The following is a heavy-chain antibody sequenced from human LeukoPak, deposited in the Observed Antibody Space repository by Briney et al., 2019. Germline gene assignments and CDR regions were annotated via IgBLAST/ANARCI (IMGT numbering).Heavy chain of an antibody. Sequence: SETLSLTCAVYGGSFSGYYWSWIRQPPGKGLEWIGEINHSGSTNYNPSLKSRVTISVDTSKNQFSLKLSSVTAADTAVYYRARFGSDTVAFDYWGQGTLVTVSS. V-gene: IGHV4-34*01. CDR2: INHSGST. D-gene: IGHD3-10*01. CDR3: ARFGSDTVAFDY. CDR1: GGSFSGYY. J-gene: IGHJ4*02.